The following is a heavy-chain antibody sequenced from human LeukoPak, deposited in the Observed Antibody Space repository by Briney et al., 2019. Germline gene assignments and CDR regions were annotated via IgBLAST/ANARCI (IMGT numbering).Heavy chain of an antibody. D-gene: IGHD2-15*01. CDR3: TTTPNLYCSGGSCDY. CDR2: IKSKTDGGTT. CDR1: GFTFSNAW. Sequence: PGGSLRLSCAASGFTFSNAWMSWVRQAPGKGLEWVGRIKSKTDGGTTDYAAPVKGRFTISRDDSKNTLYLQMNSLKTEDTAVYYCTTTPNLYCSGGSCDYWGQGTLVTVSS. V-gene: IGHV3-15*01. J-gene: IGHJ4*02.